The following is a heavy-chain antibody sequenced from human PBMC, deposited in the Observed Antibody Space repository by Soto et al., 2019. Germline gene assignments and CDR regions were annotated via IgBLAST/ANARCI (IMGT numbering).Heavy chain of an antibody. CDR2: IYYSGST. CDR3: ARGRGGWFINQLLNAFDI. Sequence: QVQLQESGPGLVKPSETLSLTCTVSVGSISSYYWSWIRQPPGKGLEWIGYIYYSGSTNYNPSLKSRVTISVDTSKNQFSLKLSSVTAADTAVYYCARGRGGWFINQLLNAFDIWGQGTMVTVSS. V-gene: IGHV4-59*01. J-gene: IGHJ3*02. CDR1: VGSISSYY. D-gene: IGHD2-2*01.